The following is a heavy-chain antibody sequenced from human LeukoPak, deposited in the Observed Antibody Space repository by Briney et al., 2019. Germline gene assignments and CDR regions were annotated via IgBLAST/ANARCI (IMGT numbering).Heavy chain of an antibody. V-gene: IGHV1-2*02. Sequence: ASVKVSCKASGYTFTGYYMHWARQAPGQGLEWMGWINPNSGGTNYAQKFQGRVTMTRDTSISTAYMELSRLRSDDTAVYYCARDVGNRGSVSSGWYLFDYWGQGTLVTVSS. CDR1: GYTFTGYY. D-gene: IGHD6-19*01. CDR2: INPNSGGT. J-gene: IGHJ4*02. CDR3: ARDVGNRGSVSSGWYLFDY.